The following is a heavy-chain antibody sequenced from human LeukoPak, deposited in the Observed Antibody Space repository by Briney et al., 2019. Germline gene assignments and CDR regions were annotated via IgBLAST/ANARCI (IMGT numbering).Heavy chain of an antibody. CDR2: MNPNSGNT. J-gene: IGHJ4*02. Sequence: ASVKVSCKASGYTFTSYDINWVRQATGQGLEWMGWMNPNSGNTGYAQKFQGRVTMTRNTSISTAYMELSSLRSEYTAVYYCARAWYSSSSYGYWGQGTLVTVSS. CDR3: ARAWYSSSSYGY. D-gene: IGHD6-6*01. V-gene: IGHV1-8*01. CDR1: GYTFTSYD.